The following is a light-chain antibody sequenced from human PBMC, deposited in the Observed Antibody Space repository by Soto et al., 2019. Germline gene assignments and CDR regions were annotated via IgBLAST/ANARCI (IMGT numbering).Light chain of an antibody. Sequence: QSVLTQPASVSGSPGQSITISCTGTSSDVGGYNYVSWYQQHPGKVPNLLIYEVTNRPSGVSNRFSGSKSGNTASLTISGLQAEDEADYYCTSYTSSSTWVFGGGPKLTVL. V-gene: IGLV2-14*03. CDR2: EVT. J-gene: IGLJ3*02. CDR3: TSYTSSSTWV. CDR1: SSDVGGYNY.